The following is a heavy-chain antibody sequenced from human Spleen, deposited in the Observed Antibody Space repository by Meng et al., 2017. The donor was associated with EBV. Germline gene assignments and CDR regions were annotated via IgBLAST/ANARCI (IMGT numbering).Heavy chain of an antibody. V-gene: IGHV1-3*01. D-gene: IGHD2-2*01. CDR3: ARAVLGYCSSSTSCYHYFDY. J-gene: IGHJ4*02. Sequence: QGQLVQSGAEVKKPGASVKVSCKAPGNTFSPYVIHWVRQAPGQSLEWMGWINADNGNTKYSQNFQGRVTFTRDTFANTAYMEVRSLRSDDTAVYYCARAVLGYCSSSTSCYHYFDYWGQGTLVTVSS. CDR1: GNTFSPYV. CDR2: INADNGNT.